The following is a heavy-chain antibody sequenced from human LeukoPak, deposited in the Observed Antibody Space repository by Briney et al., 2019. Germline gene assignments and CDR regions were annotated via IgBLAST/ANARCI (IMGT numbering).Heavy chain of an antibody. V-gene: IGHV1-69*13. Sequence: ASVKVSCKASGGTFSSYAISWVRQAPGQGLEWMGGIIPIFGTANYAQKFQGRVTITADESTSTAYMELSSLRSEDTAVYYCASSFLLYSSSLDYYMDVWGKGTTVTVSS. J-gene: IGHJ6*03. CDR3: ASSFLLYSSSLDYYMDV. CDR1: GGTFSSYA. CDR2: IIPIFGTA. D-gene: IGHD6-13*01.